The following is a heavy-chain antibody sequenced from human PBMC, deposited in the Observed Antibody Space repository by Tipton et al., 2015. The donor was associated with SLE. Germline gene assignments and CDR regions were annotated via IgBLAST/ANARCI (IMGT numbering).Heavy chain of an antibody. Sequence: LRLSCTVSGGSISSYYWSWIRQPPGKGLEWIGYIYYSGSTNYNPSLKSRVTISVDTSKNQFSLKLSSVTAADTAVYYCARAPQGIFDYWGQGPLVTVSS. CDR1: GGSISSYY. CDR2: IYYSGST. V-gene: IGHV4-59*01. CDR3: ARAPQGIFDY. D-gene: IGHD2-15*01. J-gene: IGHJ4*02.